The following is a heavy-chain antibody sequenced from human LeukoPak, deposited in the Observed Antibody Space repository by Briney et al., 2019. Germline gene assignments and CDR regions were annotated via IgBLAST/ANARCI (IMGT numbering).Heavy chain of an antibody. D-gene: IGHD4-23*01. J-gene: IGHJ5*02. Sequence: SETLSLTCTVSVGSISSSSYYWGWIRHPPGKGLEWIGSIYYSGSTYYNPSLKSRVTISVDTSKNQFSLKLSSVTAADTAVYYCARHGVGGYNWFDPWGQGTLVTVSS. CDR2: IYYSGST. CDR1: VGSISSSSYY. V-gene: IGHV4-39*01. CDR3: ARHGVGGYNWFDP.